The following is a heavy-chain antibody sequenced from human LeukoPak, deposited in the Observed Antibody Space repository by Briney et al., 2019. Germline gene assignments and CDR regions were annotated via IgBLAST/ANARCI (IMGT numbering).Heavy chain of an antibody. V-gene: IGHV1-24*01. D-gene: IGHD5-18*01. J-gene: IGHJ4*02. Sequence: ASVKVSCKVSGYTLTELSMHWVRQAPGKGLEWMGGFDPEDGETIYAQKFQGRVTMTEDTPTDTAYMELSSLRSEDTAVYYCATPAGDSYGIVFDYWGQGTLVTVSS. CDR2: FDPEDGET. CDR3: ATPAGDSYGIVFDY. CDR1: GYTLTELS.